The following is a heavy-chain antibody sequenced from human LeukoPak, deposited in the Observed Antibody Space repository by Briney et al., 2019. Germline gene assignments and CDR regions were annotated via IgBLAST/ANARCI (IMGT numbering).Heavy chain of an antibody. D-gene: IGHD1-7*01. V-gene: IGHV3-30*07. Sequence: DSVKGRFTISRDNSKNTLYLQMNSLRAEDTAVYYCARDLESPNYAEFDYWGQGTLVTVSS. J-gene: IGHJ4*02. CDR3: ARDLESPNYAEFDY.